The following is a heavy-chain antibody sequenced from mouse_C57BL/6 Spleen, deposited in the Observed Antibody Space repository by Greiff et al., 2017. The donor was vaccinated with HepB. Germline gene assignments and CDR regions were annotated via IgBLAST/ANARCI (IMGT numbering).Heavy chain of an antibody. V-gene: IGHV10-3*01. Sequence: LVESGGGLVQPIGSLKLSCAAPGFTFTTYAMHWVRQAPGKGLEWVARIRSKSSNYATYYADSVKDRLTISRDDSQSMLYLQMNNLKTEDTAVYYCVRWLVTGYFDVWGTGTTVTVSS. CDR3: VRWLVTGYFDV. CDR1: GFTFTTYA. J-gene: IGHJ1*03. CDR2: IRSKSSNYAT. D-gene: IGHD2-3*01.